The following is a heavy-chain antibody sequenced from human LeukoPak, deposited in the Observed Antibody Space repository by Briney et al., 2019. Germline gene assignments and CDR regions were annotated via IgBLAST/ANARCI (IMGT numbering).Heavy chain of an antibody. J-gene: IGHJ5*02. CDR2: ISAYNGNT. Sequence: ASVKVSCKASGYTFTSYGISWVRQAPGQGLEWMGWISAYNGNTNYAQKLQGRVTMTTDTSTSTAYMELRSLRSDDTAVYYCARESSYGCLVNWFDPWGQGTLVTVSS. CDR1: GYTFTSYG. D-gene: IGHD5-18*01. V-gene: IGHV1-18*01. CDR3: ARESSYGCLVNWFDP.